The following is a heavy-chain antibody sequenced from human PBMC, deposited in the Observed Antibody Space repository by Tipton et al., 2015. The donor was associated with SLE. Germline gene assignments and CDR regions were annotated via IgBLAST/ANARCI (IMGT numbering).Heavy chain of an antibody. V-gene: IGHV3-23*01. CDR2: ISGSGGST. Sequence: SLRLSCAASGFTFSSYAMSWVRQAPGKGLEWVSAISGSGGSTYYADSVKGRFTISRDNSKNTLYLQMNSLRAEDTAVYYCAKQYNSANYNFDYWGQGTLVTVSS. D-gene: IGHD6-19*01. CDR3: AKQYNSANYNFDY. J-gene: IGHJ4*02. CDR1: GFTFSSYA.